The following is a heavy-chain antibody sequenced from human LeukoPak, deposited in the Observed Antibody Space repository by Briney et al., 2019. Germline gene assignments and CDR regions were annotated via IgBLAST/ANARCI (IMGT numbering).Heavy chain of an antibody. J-gene: IGHJ6*02. D-gene: IGHD3-3*01. CDR1: GFTFSSYS. Sequence: GGSLRLSCAASGFTFSSYSMNWVRQAPGKGLEWVSSISSSSSYIYYADSVKGRFTISRDNAKNSLYLQMNSLRAEDTAVYYCARDGGSTIFGVVIINPYCYYGMDVWGQGTTVTVSS. V-gene: IGHV3-21*01. CDR3: ARDGGSTIFGVVIINPYCYYGMDV. CDR2: ISSSSSYI.